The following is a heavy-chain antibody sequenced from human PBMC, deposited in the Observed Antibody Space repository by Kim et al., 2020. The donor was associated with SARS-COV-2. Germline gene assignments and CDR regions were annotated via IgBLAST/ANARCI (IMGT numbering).Heavy chain of an antibody. CDR3: ARGQDTAKVGY. CDR2: IHPFGNT. Sequence: SETLSLTCAVYGGSLSGYYWSWIRPPPGKGLEWIGEIHPFGNTDYQPSLKSRITMSLDTSKNHFSLKLSSVTAADTAMYFCARGQDTAKVGYWGQGTLVTVSS. CDR1: GGSLSGYY. D-gene: IGHD5-18*01. J-gene: IGHJ4*02. V-gene: IGHV4-34*01.